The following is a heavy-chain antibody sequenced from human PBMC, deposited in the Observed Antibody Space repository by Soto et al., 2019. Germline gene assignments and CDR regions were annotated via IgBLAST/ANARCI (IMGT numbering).Heavy chain of an antibody. CDR2: IIPIFGTA. CDR1: GGTFSTYA. CDR3: ARRYCSGGSCYYYGMDV. V-gene: IGHV1-69*12. D-gene: IGHD2-15*01. J-gene: IGHJ6*01. Sequence: QVQLVQSGAEVKKPGSSVKVPCKASGGTFSTYAISWVRQAPGQGLEWMGGIIPIFGTANYAQKFQGRVTITADESTSTAYMELSSLRSEDTAVYYCARRYCSGGSCYYYGMDVWGQGTTVTVSS.